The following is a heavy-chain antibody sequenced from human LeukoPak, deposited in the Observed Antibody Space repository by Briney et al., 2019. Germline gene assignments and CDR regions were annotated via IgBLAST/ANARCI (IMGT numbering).Heavy chain of an antibody. CDR3: ARVSYNGFDP. J-gene: IGHJ5*02. CDR2: IYTSGST. V-gene: IGHV4-61*02. D-gene: IGHD5-18*01. CDR1: GGSISSGSHY. Sequence: SETLSLTCTVSGGSISSGSHYWSWIRQPAGKGLEWIGRIYTSGSTNYNPSLKSRVTIAVDTSKNQFSLKLSSVTAADTAVYYCARVSYNGFDPCGQGTLVTVSS.